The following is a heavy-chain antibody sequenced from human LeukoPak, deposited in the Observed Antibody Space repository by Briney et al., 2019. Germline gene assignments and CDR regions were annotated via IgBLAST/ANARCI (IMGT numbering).Heavy chain of an antibody. CDR1: GYTFTSYG. D-gene: IGHD3-10*01. Sequence: ASVKVSCKASGYTFTSYGISWVRQAPGQGLEWMGWISAHNGNTNYAQKLQGRVTMTTDASTSTAYMELRSLRSDDTAVYYCARGGGGAGSGSYGVSRYYYYMDVWGKGTTVTVSS. CDR3: ARGGGGAGSGSYGVSRYYYYMDV. V-gene: IGHV1-18*01. CDR2: ISAHNGNT. J-gene: IGHJ6*03.